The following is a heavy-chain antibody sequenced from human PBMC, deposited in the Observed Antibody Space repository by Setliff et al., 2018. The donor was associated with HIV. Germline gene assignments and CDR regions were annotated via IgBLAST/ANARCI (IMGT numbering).Heavy chain of an antibody. J-gene: IGHJ1*01. CDR2: FDPEDGET. CDR1: GYSLTDLS. Sequence: ASVKVSCKVSGYSLTDLSIHWVRQAPGKGLEWMGGFDPEDGETVYAQKLQGRVTTTEDTSTDTAYMELSSLRSEDTAMYYCATIRAYYYDSSGQEYFQYWGHGTLVTVSS. V-gene: IGHV1-24*01. CDR3: ATIRAYYYDSSGQEYFQY. D-gene: IGHD3-22*01.